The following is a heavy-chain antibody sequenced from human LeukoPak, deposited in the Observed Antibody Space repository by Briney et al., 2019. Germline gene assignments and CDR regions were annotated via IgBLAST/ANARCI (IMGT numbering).Heavy chain of an antibody. D-gene: IGHD3-3*01. CDR2: ISSSSSNI. CDR3: AKDQGLRFLEWLFDY. J-gene: IGHJ4*02. CDR1: GFTFSSYS. Sequence: GGSLRLSCAASGFTFSSYSMNWVRQAPGKGLEWVSSISSSSSNIYYADSVKGRFTISRDNAKNSLYLQMNSLRAEDTAVYYCAKDQGLRFLEWLFDYWGQGTLVTVSS. V-gene: IGHV3-21*04.